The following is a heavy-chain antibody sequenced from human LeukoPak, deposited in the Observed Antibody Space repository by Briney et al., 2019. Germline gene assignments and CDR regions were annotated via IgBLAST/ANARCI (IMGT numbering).Heavy chain of an antibody. CDR1: GFTFTTYS. V-gene: IGHV3-21*01. CDR2: ISSGSSAI. Sequence: PGGSLRLSCEASGFTFTTYSMTWVRQAPGKGLEWVSIISSGSSAIFSADALKGRFTISRDDAKNLLYLDMNSLRAEDTAMYYCARTITGTTWFDPWGQGTPVTVSS. D-gene: IGHD1-7*01. CDR3: ARTITGTTWFDP. J-gene: IGHJ5*02.